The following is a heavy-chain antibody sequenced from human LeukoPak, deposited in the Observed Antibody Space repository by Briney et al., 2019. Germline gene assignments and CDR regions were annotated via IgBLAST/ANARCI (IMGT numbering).Heavy chain of an antibody. CDR1: GDSVSSNSAA. D-gene: IGHD6-13*01. J-gene: IGHJ4*02. CDR2: TYYRSKWYN. V-gene: IGHV6-1*01. Sequence: SQTLSLTCAISGDSVSSNSAAWNWIRQSPSRGLEWLGRTYYRSKWYNDYAVSVKSRITIKPDTSKNQFSLQLNSVTPEDTAVYYCGRAAAGMGVIAYFDYWGQGTLVTVSS. CDR3: GRAAAGMGVIAYFDY.